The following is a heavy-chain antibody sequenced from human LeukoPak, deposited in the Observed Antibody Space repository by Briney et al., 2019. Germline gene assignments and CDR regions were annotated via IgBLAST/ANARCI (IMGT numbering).Heavy chain of an antibody. D-gene: IGHD2-2*01. CDR1: GFTVSSDS. CDR2: ISSSSYI. CDR3: ARAAYCSSTSCYGSDI. V-gene: IGHV3-69-1*01. J-gene: IGHJ3*02. Sequence: GGSLRLSCTVSGFTVSSDSMNWVRQAPGKGLEWVSSISSSSYIYSADSVKGRFTISRDNTKNSLYLQMNSLRAEDTAVYYCARAAYCSSTSCYGSDIWGQGTMVTVSS.